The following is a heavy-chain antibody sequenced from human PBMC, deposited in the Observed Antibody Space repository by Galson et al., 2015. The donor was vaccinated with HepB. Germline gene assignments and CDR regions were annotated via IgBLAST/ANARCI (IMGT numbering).Heavy chain of an antibody. CDR1: GFTFSSYG. V-gene: IGHV3-30*02. CDR3: AKDLKFIAVAGRGVDY. J-gene: IGHJ4*02. D-gene: IGHD6-19*01. CDR2: IRYDGSNK. Sequence: SLRLSCAASGFTFSSYGMHWVRQAPGKGLEWVAFIRYDGSNKYYADSVKGRFTISRDNSKNTLYLQMNSLRAEDTAVYYCAKDLKFIAVAGRGVDYWGQGTLVTVSS.